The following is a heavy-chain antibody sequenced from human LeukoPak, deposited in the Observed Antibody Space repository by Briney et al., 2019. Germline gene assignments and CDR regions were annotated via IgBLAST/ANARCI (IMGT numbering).Heavy chain of an antibody. CDR1: GFTFNNYW. CDR2: IKEDGSEI. V-gene: IGHV3-7*01. D-gene: IGHD4-17*01. Sequence: PGGSLRLSCATSGFTFNNYWMTWVRQAPGKGLEWVANIKEDGSEIFYVDSVRGRFTISRDNAKKSLFLQMNSLRAEDTAVYYCANNRDYGVDIPFDYWGQGTPVTVSS. CDR3: ANNRDYGVDIPFDY. J-gene: IGHJ4*02.